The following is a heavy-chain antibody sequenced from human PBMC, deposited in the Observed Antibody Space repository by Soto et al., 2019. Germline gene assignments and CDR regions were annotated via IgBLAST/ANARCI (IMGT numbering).Heavy chain of an antibody. CDR3: ARDQGAHCVGV. D-gene: IGHD2-21*01. Sequence: QVQLVQSGAEVKKPGASVKVSCKASGYSFSDYGIGWVRQAPGQGLEWVGWISVYTGNTNYAQKLQGRVTLTTDTSTSTAYMELRSLRSDDTAIYYCARDQGAHCVGVWGQGTLVTVSS. V-gene: IGHV1-18*01. CDR2: ISVYTGNT. J-gene: IGHJ4*02. CDR1: GYSFSDYG.